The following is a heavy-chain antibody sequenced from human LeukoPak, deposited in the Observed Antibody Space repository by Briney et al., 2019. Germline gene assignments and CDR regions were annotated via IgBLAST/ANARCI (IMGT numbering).Heavy chain of an antibody. J-gene: IGHJ4*02. V-gene: IGHV3-53*01. CDR2: IYSGGST. Sequence: GGSLRLSCAASGFTVSTNYMSWVRQAPGKGLEWVSLIYSGGSTYYADSVKGRFTISRDNSKNTLYLQMNSLRAEDTAVNYCARHRGGSYRLDFWGQGTLVTVSS. D-gene: IGHD1-26*01. CDR3: ARHRGGSYRLDF. CDR1: GFTVSTNY.